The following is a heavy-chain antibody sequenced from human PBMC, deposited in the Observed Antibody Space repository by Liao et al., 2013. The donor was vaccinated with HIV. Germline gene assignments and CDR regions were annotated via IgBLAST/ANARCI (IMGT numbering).Heavy chain of an antibody. V-gene: IGHV4-34*01. Sequence: QLQLQESGPRLVKPSETLSLTCAVYGGSFSGDYWIWIRQPPGKGLEWIGEINESGNTNYNPSLWGRVSISVDTSRNEFSLNLTSVTAADSGIYFCARGSKRRRAFDFWGPGTLVTVSS. CDR1: GGSFSGDY. CDR3: ARGSKRRRAFDF. J-gene: IGHJ3*01. CDR2: INESGNT.